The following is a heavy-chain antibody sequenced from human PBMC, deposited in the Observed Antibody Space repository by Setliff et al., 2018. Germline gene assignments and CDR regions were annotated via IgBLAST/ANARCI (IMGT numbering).Heavy chain of an antibody. D-gene: IGHD6-19*01. J-gene: IGHJ3*02. CDR2: IWDDGVKK. CDR3: IRDTSGRDAFDI. Sequence: PRLSCAASGFTFSNYRMHWVRQAPGKGLEWVAVIWDDGVKKYHADSVKGRFTISRDNSQTTMYLQMNSLRAEDTAVYYCIRDTSGRDAFDIWGQGTMVTVSS. CDR1: GFTFSNYR. V-gene: IGHV3-33*08.